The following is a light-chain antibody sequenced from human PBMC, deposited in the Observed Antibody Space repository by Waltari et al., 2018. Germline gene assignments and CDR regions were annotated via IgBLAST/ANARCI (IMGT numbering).Light chain of an antibody. CDR3: QQRYKWPLT. CDR1: QSVSTY. Sequence: EIVLTQSQATLSLSPGERATLSCRASQSVSTYLAWYQQRPGQPPRLLIYDSSSRATGIPARFSGSGSETDFTRTISSLEPEDFAVYYCQQRYKWPLTFGGGSKVEI. J-gene: IGKJ4*01. V-gene: IGKV3-11*01. CDR2: DSS.